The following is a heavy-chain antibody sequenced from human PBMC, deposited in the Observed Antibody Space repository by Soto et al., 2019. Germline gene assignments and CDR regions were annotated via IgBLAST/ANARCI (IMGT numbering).Heavy chain of an antibody. CDR3: ARGSDAFDI. CDR2: ISSGGAAI. V-gene: IGHV3-48*02. J-gene: IGHJ3*02. CDR1: GFTFSSYS. Sequence: EVQLVESGGGLVQPGGSLRLSCAASGFTFSSYSMNWVRQAPGKGLEWVSYISSGGAAIYYADSVKGRFTISRDNAKNSLYLQMNSLRDEDTAVYCCARGSDAFDIWGQGTMITVSS.